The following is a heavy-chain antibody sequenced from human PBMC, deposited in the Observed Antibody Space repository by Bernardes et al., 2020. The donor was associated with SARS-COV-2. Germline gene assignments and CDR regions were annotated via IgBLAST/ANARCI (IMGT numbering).Heavy chain of an antibody. CDR3: VRDSAGDYLDY. J-gene: IGHJ4*02. CDR1: GFSFRYFS. CDR2: ISFDGTKK. V-gene: IGHV3-30*09. Sequence: GGSLRLSCAASGFSFRYFSLHWVRQSPGQGLEWVALISFDGTKKYYADSVKGRFAISRDNSQNTLYLQMSSLRPEDTALYYCVRDSAGDYLDYWGQGTLVTVSS. D-gene: IGHD6-19*01.